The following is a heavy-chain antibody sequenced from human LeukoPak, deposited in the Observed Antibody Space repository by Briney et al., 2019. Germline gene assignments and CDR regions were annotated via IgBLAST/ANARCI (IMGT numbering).Heavy chain of an antibody. CDR2: INHSGST. CDR3: ARQPLYLVPAATARNYYFDY. J-gene: IGHJ4*02. CDR1: GGSFSGYY. Sequence: SETLSLTCAVYGGSFSGYYWSWIRQPPGRGLEWIGEINHSGSTNYNPSLKSRVTISVDTSKNQFSLKLSSVTAADTAVYYCARQPLYLVPAATARNYYFDYWGQGTLVTVSS. V-gene: IGHV4-34*01. D-gene: IGHD2-2*01.